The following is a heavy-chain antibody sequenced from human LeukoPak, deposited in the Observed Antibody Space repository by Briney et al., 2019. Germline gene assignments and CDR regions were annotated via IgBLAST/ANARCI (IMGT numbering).Heavy chain of an antibody. D-gene: IGHD4-23*01. CDR3: ARDTNLYGGPRASGGCDD. CDR1: GFTFSSYV. CDR2: IWHDGSDR. J-gene: IGHJ4*02. Sequence: GRSLRLSCAASGFTFSSYVMHWVRQAPGKGLEWVAVIWHDGSDRYYADSVQGRFTISRDNSKNTLYLQMNSLKAEDTAVYYCARDTNLYGGPRASGGCDDWGQGTLVTVSS. V-gene: IGHV3-33*01.